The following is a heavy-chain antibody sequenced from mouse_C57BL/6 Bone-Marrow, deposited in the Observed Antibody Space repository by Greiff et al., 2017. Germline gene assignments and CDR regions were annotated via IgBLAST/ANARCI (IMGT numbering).Heavy chain of an antibody. V-gene: IGHV1-81*01. D-gene: IGHD1-1*01. Sequence: QVHVKQSGAELARPGASVKMSCKASGYTFTSYGISWVKQRPGQGLEWIGEIYPRSGNTYYNEKFKGKATLTADKSSSTAYMELRRLTSEDSAVYFCARGGTVVAPYWYFDVWGTGTTVTVSS. CDR2: IYPRSGNT. CDR3: ARGGTVVAPYWYFDV. J-gene: IGHJ1*03. CDR1: GYTFTSYG.